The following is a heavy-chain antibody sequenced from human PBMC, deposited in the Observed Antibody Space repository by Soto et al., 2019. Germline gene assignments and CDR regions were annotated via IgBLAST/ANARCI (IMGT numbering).Heavy chain of an antibody. D-gene: IGHD3-10*01. V-gene: IGHV1-69*02. CDR2: IIPILGIA. J-gene: IGHJ4*02. CDR1: GGTFSSYT. CDR3: ARGGVTMVRGVTATDY. Sequence: QVQLVQSGAEVKKPGSSVKVSCKASGGTFSSYTISWVRQAPGQGLEWMGRIIPILGIANYAQKFQGRVTITADNSTSTAYMELSSLRSEDTAVYYCARGGVTMVRGVTATDYWGQGTLVTVSS.